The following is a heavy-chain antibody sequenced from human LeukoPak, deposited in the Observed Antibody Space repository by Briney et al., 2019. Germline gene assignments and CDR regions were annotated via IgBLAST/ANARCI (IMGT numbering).Heavy chain of an antibody. Sequence: GASVKVSCKASGYTFTSYYMHWVRQAPGQGLEWMGGINPIFGTANYAQKFQGRVTITADKSTSTAYMELSSLRSEDTAVYYCARSPLSSGWYSYYYYYMDVWGKGTTVTVSS. V-gene: IGHV1-69*06. J-gene: IGHJ6*03. D-gene: IGHD6-19*01. CDR1: GYTFTSYY. CDR3: ARSPLSSGWYSYYYYYMDV. CDR2: INPIFGTA.